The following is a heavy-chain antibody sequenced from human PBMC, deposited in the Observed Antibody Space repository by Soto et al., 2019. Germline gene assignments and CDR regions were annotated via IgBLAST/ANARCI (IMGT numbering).Heavy chain of an antibody. Sequence: QVQLQESGPGLVKPSETLSLTCTVSGDSFSAYYWSWIRQPPGKGLEWIGYIYHSGTTTYSPSLESRVTMSIDTSKNQFSLKLTSVTAADTAVYYCARENTKWFDPWGQGTLVTVSP. CDR1: GDSFSAYY. CDR2: IYHSGTT. J-gene: IGHJ5*02. CDR3: ARENTKWFDP. D-gene: IGHD3-3*01. V-gene: IGHV4-59*01.